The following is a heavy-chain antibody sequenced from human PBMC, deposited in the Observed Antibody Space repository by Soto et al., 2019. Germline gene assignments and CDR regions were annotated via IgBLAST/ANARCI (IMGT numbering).Heavy chain of an antibody. CDR2: INHSVST. Sequence: PSETLSLTCAVYGGSFSGYYWSCIRQPPWRGLEWIGEINHSVSTNYNPSLKSRVTISVDTSKNQFSLKLSSVTAADTAVYYCARGCYDYVWGSYRSNYYYGMDVWGQGTTVTVSS. CDR3: ARGCYDYVWGSYRSNYYYGMDV. D-gene: IGHD3-16*02. CDR1: GGSFSGYY. J-gene: IGHJ6*02. V-gene: IGHV4-34*01.